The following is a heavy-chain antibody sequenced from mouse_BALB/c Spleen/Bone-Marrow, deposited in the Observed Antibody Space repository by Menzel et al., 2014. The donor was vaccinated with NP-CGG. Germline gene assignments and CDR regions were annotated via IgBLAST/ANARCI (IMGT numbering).Heavy chain of an antibody. D-gene: IGHD1-1*02. CDR1: GYRFTTYV. CDR2: INPYNDVT. V-gene: IGHV1-14*01. J-gene: IGHJ1*01. Sequence: VQLQQSGPELVKPGASVKISCKTSGYRFTTYVMHWVKQKPGQGLEWIGYINPYNDVTNYNEKFKGKATLTSDKSSSTSYMELSSLTSEDSAVYYCARNYGHWYFDVWGAGTTVTVSS. CDR3: ARNYGHWYFDV.